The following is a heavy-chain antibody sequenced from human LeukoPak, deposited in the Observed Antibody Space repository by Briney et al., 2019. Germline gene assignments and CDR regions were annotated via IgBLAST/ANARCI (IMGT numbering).Heavy chain of an antibody. CDR2: INPSGGST. V-gene: IGHV1-46*01. CDR3: ARVSSFKNFDY. Sequence: GASVKVSCKASGYTFTSYGISWVRQAPGQGLEWMGIINPSGGSTSYALKFQGRVTMTRDTSTSTVYMELSSLRSEDTAVYYCARVSSFKNFDYWGQGTLVTVSS. CDR1: GYTFTSYG. D-gene: IGHD6-13*01. J-gene: IGHJ4*02.